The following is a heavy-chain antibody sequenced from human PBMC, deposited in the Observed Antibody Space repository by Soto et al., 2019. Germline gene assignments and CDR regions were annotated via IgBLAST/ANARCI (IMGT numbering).Heavy chain of an antibody. Sequence: PAETLSLTCSVSGGSITSEGYYWSWFGQLPGKGLEWIGYIYYSGSIFYTPFLKSRVTISVDTRKNQFSLKLRSLTAADTAVYYGASSAVAGTPSFDYWGKGSMVTVSS. V-gene: IGHV4-31*03. CDR3: ASSAVAGTPSFDY. J-gene: IGHJ4*02. CDR2: IYYSGSI. D-gene: IGHD6-19*01. CDR1: GGSITSEGYY.